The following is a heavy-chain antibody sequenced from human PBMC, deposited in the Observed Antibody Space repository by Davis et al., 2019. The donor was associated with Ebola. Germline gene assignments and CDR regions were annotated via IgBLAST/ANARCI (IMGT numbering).Heavy chain of an antibody. Sequence: GESLKISCAASGFTFSTYWMNWVRQTPGKGLVWLSRVTNDGTATYYADSVKGRFTISRDNAKNTLYLQMNSLSAADTAVYYCARALLLASCGGDCYAGAFDIWGQGTMVTVSS. J-gene: IGHJ3*02. CDR3: ARALLLASCGGDCYAGAFDI. CDR1: GFTFSTYW. V-gene: IGHV3-74*01. CDR2: VTNDGTAT. D-gene: IGHD2-21*02.